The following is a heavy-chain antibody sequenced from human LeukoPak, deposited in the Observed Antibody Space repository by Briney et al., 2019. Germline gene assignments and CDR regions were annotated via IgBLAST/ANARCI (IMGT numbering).Heavy chain of an antibody. D-gene: IGHD3-10*01. Sequence: GGSVRVSCAACGFTFSSYGMHWVRQAPAKGRAGVAVKWDDRSNKYYAVSVKGRITISRDNSKNTLYLQMNSLRAEDTAVYYCARDRGSGSYYDFDYWGQGTLVTVSS. V-gene: IGHV3-33*08. CDR1: GFTFSSYG. CDR3: ARDRGSGSYYDFDY. J-gene: IGHJ4*02. CDR2: KWDDRSNK.